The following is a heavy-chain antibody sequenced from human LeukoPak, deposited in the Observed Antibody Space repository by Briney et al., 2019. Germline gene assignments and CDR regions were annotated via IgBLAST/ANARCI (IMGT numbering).Heavy chain of an antibody. CDR2: VFDSGGT. J-gene: IGHJ4*02. D-gene: IGHD6-13*01. CDR3: ARGYSSSWNYFDY. CDR1: GGSISNYW. V-gene: IGHV4-59*01. Sequence: PSETLSLTCTVSGGSISNYWWSWIRQPPGKGLEWIGYVFDSGGTNYNPSLKSRVTISVDTSKKQFSLKLSSVTAADTAVYYCARGYSSSWNYFDYWGQGTLVAVSS.